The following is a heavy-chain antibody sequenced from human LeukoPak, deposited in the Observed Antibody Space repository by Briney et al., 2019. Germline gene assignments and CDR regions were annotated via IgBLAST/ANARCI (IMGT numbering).Heavy chain of an antibody. CDR1: GFSLSIYW. J-gene: IGHJ4*02. Sequence: GGSLRLSCVASGFSLSIYWMGWVRQAPAKGLEGVSNIKENGSETYYVGSVKGRFTISRDNAKNSLYLQVNSLRAEDTATYYCVRADFRGSSWDFAYWGQGALVTVSS. D-gene: IGHD6-13*01. V-gene: IGHV3-7*04. CDR2: IKENGSET. CDR3: VRADFRGSSWDFAY.